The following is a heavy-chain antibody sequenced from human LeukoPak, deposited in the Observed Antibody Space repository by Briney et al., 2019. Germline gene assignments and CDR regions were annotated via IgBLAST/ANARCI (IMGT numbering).Heavy chain of an antibody. CDR2: IYYSGST. CDR1: GGSISSGGYS. J-gene: IGHJ2*01. D-gene: IGHD3-10*01. Sequence: SETLSLTCAVSGGSISSGGYSWSWIRQPPGKGLEWIGYIYYSGSTNYNPSLKSRVTISVDMSKNQFSLKLSSVTAADTAVYYCARVRYYGSGSFERPRKDWYFDLWGRGTLVTVSS. V-gene: IGHV4-61*08. CDR3: ARVRYYGSGSFERPRKDWYFDL.